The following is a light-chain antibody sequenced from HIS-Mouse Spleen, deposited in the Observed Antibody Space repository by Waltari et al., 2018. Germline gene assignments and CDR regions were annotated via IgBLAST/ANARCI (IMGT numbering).Light chain of an antibody. CDR1: SRDVGGYNY. Sequence: QSALTQPASVSGSPGQSITISYTGASRDVGGYNYLSLYQQHPVKAPKLMICDVRNRPPGLSSRLSGSQSGTTASLPISGLQAEDEANYCCSSYKSSSTYVIGTGTKVTVL. CDR2: DVR. J-gene: IGLJ1*01. V-gene: IGLV2-14*03. CDR3: SSYKSSSTYV.